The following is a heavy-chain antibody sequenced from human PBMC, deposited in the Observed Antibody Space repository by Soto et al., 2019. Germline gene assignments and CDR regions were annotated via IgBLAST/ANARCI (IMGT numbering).Heavy chain of an antibody. Sequence: QVQLVQSGAEVKKPGSSVKVSCKASGGTFSSYAISWVRQAPGQGLGGLGGIIPTFGTANYAQKFQGRVTITADESTSTAYMELSSLRSEDTAVYYCARDSACSSTSCLPYYYYGMDVWGQGTTVTVSS. D-gene: IGHD2-2*01. J-gene: IGHJ6*02. V-gene: IGHV1-69*01. CDR1: GGTFSSYA. CDR3: ARDSACSSTSCLPYYYYGMDV. CDR2: IIPTFGTA.